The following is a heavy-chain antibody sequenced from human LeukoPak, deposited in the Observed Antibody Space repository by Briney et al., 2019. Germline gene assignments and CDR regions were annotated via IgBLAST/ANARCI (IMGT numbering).Heavy chain of an antibody. D-gene: IGHD1-7*01. J-gene: IGHJ1*01. V-gene: IGHV1-2*02. Sequence: APVKVSCKASGYTFTGYYMHWVRQAPGQGLEWMGWINPNSGDTNYAQRFQGRVTMTRDTSISTAYMETSRLRSDDTAVYYCARVKRNYPLDQYFQHWGQGNLVTASS. CDR1: GYTFTGYY. CDR3: ARVKRNYPLDQYFQH. CDR2: INPNSGDT.